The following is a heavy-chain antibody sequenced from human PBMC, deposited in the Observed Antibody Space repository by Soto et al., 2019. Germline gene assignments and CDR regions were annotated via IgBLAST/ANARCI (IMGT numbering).Heavy chain of an antibody. CDR3: ARDESPYGTLMPYNCFYGMGA. CDR1: GFIFSSDA. CDR2: VSYDESSK. Sequence: QVRLVESGGGVVQPGRSLRLSCAASGFIFSSDAMHWVRQAPGKGLEWVAIVSYDESSKNYGDSVKGRFTISRDNSKNTLYLQMNSLRVEDTAVYYCARDESPYGTLMPYNCFYGMGAWGQGTTVTVSS. D-gene: IGHD2-8*01. J-gene: IGHJ6*02. V-gene: IGHV3-30-3*01.